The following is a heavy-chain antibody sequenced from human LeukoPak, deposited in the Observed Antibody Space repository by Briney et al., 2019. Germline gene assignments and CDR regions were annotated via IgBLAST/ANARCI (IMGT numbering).Heavy chain of an antibody. V-gene: IGHV3-48*03. Sequence: PGGSLRLSCATSGFTFSACEMNWVRQAPGKGLEWISYISDSGVSIHYADSVRGRFSISRDNAKDALLLQMNTLRAEDTAVYYCVRGRHSANNYGGDYWGQGTLVTVSS. CDR1: GFTFSACE. J-gene: IGHJ4*02. D-gene: IGHD5-12*01. CDR3: VRGRHSANNYGGDY. CDR2: ISDSGVSI.